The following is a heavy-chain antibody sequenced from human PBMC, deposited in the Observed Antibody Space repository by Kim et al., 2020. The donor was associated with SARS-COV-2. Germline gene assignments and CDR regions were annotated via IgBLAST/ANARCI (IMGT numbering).Heavy chain of an antibody. CDR2: ISYDGSNK. CDR1: GFTFSSYG. Sequence: GGSLRLSCAASGFTFSSYGMHWVRQAPGKGMEWVAVISYDGSNKYYADSVKGRFTISRDNSKNTLYLQMNSLRAEDTAVYYCAKDQKYYDFWSGYFSGLDDGENYCYYGISVWSQGTTVTVSS. D-gene: IGHD3-3*01. V-gene: IGHV3-30*18. J-gene: IGHJ6*02. CDR3: AKDQKYYDFWSGYFSGLDDGENYCYYGISV.